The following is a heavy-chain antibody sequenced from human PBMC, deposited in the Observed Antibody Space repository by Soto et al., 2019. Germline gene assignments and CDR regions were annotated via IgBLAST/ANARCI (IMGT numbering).Heavy chain of an antibody. CDR1: GGSFSGYY. V-gene: IGHV4-34*01. D-gene: IGHD6-6*01. CDR2: INHSGST. Sequence: SETLSLTCAVYGGSFSGYYWSWIRQPPGKGLEWIGEINHSGSTNYNPSLKSRVTISVDTSKNQFSLKLSSVTAADTAVYYCARVSRYSSSHRYYYYGMDVWGQGTTVTVSS. J-gene: IGHJ6*02. CDR3: ARVSRYSSSHRYYYYGMDV.